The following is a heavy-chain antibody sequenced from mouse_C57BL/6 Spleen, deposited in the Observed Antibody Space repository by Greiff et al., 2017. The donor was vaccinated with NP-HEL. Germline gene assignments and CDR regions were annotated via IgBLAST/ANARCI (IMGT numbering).Heavy chain of an antibody. V-gene: IGHV1-39*01. CDR3: ARGIYYGNHGGYFDV. J-gene: IGHJ1*03. D-gene: IGHD2-1*01. CDR1: GYSFTDYN. CDR2: INPNYGTT. Sequence: EVQLQQSGPELVKPGASVKISCKASGYSFTDYNMNWVKQSNGKSLEWIGVINPNYGTTSYNQKFNGKATLTVDQSSSTAYMQLNSLTSEDSAVYYWARGIYYGNHGGYFDVWGTGTTVTVSS.